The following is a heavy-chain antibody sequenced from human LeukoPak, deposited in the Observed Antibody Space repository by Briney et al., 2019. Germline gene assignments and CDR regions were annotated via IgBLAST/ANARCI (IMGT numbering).Heavy chain of an antibody. J-gene: IGHJ4*02. CDR2: ISYTGNTI. CDR1: GFLFSSYN. V-gene: IGHV3-48*01. CDR3: VRMTHSGNSSDY. D-gene: IGHD4-23*01. Sequence: PGGSLRLSCEASGFLFSSYNMNWVRQAPGKGLEWVSYISYTGNTIYYADSVEGRLTISRDNAKNSLILQLTSLRTEDTAVYYCVRMTHSGNSSDYWGQGTLVIVSS.